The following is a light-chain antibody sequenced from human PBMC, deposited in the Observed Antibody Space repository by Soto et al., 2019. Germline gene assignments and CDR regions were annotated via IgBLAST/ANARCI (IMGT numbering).Light chain of an antibody. V-gene: IGKV3-20*01. CDR2: AAS. CDR1: QSVTSNY. J-gene: IGKJ1*01. Sequence: EVVLTQSPGTVSLSPGERANLSCRASQSVTSNYLAWYQQKPGQAPRLLIYAASSRATGIPDRFSGSGSGTDFPLSIHKLEPEDFAVYYCHQYGSSITWTFGQGTKVEIK. CDR3: HQYGSSITWT.